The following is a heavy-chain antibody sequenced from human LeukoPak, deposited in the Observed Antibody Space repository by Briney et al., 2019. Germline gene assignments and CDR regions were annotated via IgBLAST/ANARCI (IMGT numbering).Heavy chain of an antibody. Sequence: ASVNVSCKASGYTFTSHFMHWVRQAPGQGLEWMGIINPRGGSTSYTQKFQGRVTMTRDTSTSTAYMELRSLRSDDTAVYYCARSPHILTGENFDFWGQGTLLTVSS. D-gene: IGHD3-9*01. CDR3: ARSPHILTGENFDF. CDR2: INPRGGST. J-gene: IGHJ4*02. V-gene: IGHV1-46*01. CDR1: GYTFTSHF.